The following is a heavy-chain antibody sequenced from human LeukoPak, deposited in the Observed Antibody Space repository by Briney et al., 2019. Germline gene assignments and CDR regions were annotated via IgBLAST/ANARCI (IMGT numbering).Heavy chain of an antibody. CDR3: AREYYDILTGYWGAFDI. CDR2: IYYSGST. CDR1: GGSISSGGYY. V-gene: IGHV4-31*03. J-gene: IGHJ3*02. D-gene: IGHD3-9*01. Sequence: SETLSLTCTVSGGSISSGGYYWSWSRQHPGKGLEWIGYIYYSGSTYYNPSLKSRVTISVDTSKNQFSLKLSSVTAADTAVYYCAREYYDILTGYWGAFDIWGQGTMVTVSS.